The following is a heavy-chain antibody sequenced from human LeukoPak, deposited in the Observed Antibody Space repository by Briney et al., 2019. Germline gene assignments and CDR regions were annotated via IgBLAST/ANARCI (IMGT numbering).Heavy chain of an antibody. J-gene: IGHJ5*02. Sequence: PGGTLRLSCAASGFTLSSYGMHWVRQAPGKGLERGAVISYAVINKYYADSVKGRFTISRDNSKNTLYLQMNSLRAEDTAVYYCAKGSIYRYALDPWGQGTLVTVSS. D-gene: IGHD3-16*02. CDR2: ISYAVINK. V-gene: IGHV3-30*18. CDR1: GFTLSSYG. CDR3: AKGSIYRYALDP.